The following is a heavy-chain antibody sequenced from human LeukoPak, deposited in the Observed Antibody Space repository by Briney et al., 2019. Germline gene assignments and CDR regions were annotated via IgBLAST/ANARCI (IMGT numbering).Heavy chain of an antibody. V-gene: IGHV1-8*03. CDR3: ARGSGSYYDFDY. CDR1: GYTFTSYD. D-gene: IGHD1-26*01. J-gene: IGHJ4*02. CDR2: MNPNSGNT. Sequence: GASVKVSCKASGYTFTSYDINWVRQATGQGLEWMGWMNPNSGNTGYAQKFQGRVTITRNTSISTAYMELGSLRSEDTAVYYCARGSGSYYDFDYWGQGTLVTVSS.